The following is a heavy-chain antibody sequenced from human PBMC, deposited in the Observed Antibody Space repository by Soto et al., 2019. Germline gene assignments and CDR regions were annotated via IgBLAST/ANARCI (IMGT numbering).Heavy chain of an antibody. CDR2: IIPILGIA. CDR1: GDTFSSYT. J-gene: IGHJ4*02. Sequence: PVRASGKRVGDTFSSYTTSWLLHAPGQGLEWMGRIIPILGIANYAQKFQGRVTITADKSTSTAYMELSSLRSEDTAVYYCANAPMGATGTAFDYWGQGTRVTVSS. CDR3: ANAPMGATGTAFDY. D-gene: IGHD1-1*01. V-gene: IGHV1-69*02.